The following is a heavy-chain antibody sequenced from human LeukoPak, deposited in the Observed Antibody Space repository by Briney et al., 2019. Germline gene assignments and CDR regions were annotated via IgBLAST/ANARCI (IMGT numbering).Heavy chain of an antibody. J-gene: IGHJ4*02. V-gene: IGHV3-48*01. CDR3: VRDGGFDY. CDR2: ISSFSRTI. CDR1: GFTFTTQS. Sequence: GGSLRLSCKVSGFTFTTQSMNWVRQAPGKGLEWISYISSFSRTIYYADSVKGRFTISRDNAKNSLYLEMNTLRVEDTAVYYCVRDGGFDYWGQGTLVTVSS.